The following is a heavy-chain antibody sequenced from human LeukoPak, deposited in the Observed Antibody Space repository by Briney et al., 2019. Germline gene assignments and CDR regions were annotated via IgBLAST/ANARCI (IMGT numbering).Heavy chain of an antibody. D-gene: IGHD6-19*01. J-gene: IGHJ4*02. Sequence: SETLSLTCTVSGGSISSSSYYWGWIRQPPGKGLEWIGSIYYSGSTYYNPSLKSRVTISVDTSKNQFSLKLSSVTAADTAVYYCARGNGWYFDYWGQGTLVTVSS. CDR1: GGSISSSSYY. CDR3: ARGNGWYFDY. CDR2: IYYSGST. V-gene: IGHV4-39*07.